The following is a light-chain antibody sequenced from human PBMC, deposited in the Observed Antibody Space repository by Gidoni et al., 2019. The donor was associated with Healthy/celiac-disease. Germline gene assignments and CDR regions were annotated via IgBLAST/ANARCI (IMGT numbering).Light chain of an antibody. CDR2: EAS. CDR3: QQYDNLLPGIA. CDR1: QDISNY. V-gene: IGKV1-33*01. Sequence: DIQMTQSPSPLSASVGDRVTITCQASQDISNYLNWYQQKPGKAPKLLIYEASNLETGVPSRFSGVGSGTDFTLTISSLQPEDVAIYYCQQYDNLLPGIAFGPGTKVDIK. J-gene: IGKJ3*01.